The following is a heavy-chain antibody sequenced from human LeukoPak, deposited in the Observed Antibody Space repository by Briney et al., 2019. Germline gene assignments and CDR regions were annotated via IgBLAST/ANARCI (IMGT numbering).Heavy chain of an antibody. CDR2: ISWNSGSI. J-gene: IGHJ3*02. D-gene: IGHD1-26*01. CDR3: AKDIGWEPQIKAFDI. Sequence: GRPLRLSCAASGFTFNDYAMHWVRQAPGKGLEWVSGISWNSGSIDYADSVKGRFTISRDNAKNSLYLQMNSLRAEDTALYYCAKDIGWEPQIKAFDIWGQGTMVTVSS. CDR1: GFTFNDYA. V-gene: IGHV3-9*01.